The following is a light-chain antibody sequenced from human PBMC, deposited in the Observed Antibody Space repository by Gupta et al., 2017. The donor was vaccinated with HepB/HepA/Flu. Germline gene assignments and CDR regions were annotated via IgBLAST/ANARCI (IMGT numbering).Light chain of an antibody. CDR1: QSISSN. CDR2: GAS. V-gene: IGKV3-15*01. Sequence: DIELTQPPASLSASPGDRVTLSCRASQSISSNLAWYQQKPGQAPSLLIYGASTWPTGIPARFSGSGSGTEFTLTISSLQSEDFAIYYCQQYNNLPRTFGQGTKVEIK. J-gene: IGKJ1*01. CDR3: QQYNNLPRT.